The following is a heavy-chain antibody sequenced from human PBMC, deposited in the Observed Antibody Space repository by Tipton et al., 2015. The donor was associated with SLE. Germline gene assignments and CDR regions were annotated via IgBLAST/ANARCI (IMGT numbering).Heavy chain of an antibody. D-gene: IGHD3-22*01. CDR3: ARAEMKYYYDAQGAFDI. CDR1: GFTFSSYA. J-gene: IGHJ3*02. Sequence: SLRLSCAASGFTFSSYAMHWVRQAPGKGLEWVAVISYDGSNKYYADSVKGRFTISRDNSKNTLYLQMNSLRSEDTAVYYCARAEMKYYYDAQGAFDIWGQGTMVTVSS. V-gene: IGHV3-30-3*01. CDR2: ISYDGSNK.